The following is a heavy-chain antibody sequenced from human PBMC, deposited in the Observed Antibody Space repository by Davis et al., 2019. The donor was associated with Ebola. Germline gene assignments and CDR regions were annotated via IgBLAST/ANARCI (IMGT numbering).Heavy chain of an antibody. CDR3: VKDLHFLGTTVTTLEPPHFDY. CDR2: ISSNGGST. Sequence: GESLKISCSASGFTFSSYAMHWVRQAPGKGLEYVSAISSNGGSTYYADSVKGRFTISRDNSKNTLYLQMSSLRAEDTAVYYCVKDLHFLGTTVTTLEPPHFDYWGQGTLVTVSS. V-gene: IGHV3-64D*08. D-gene: IGHD4-17*01. CDR1: GFTFSSYA. J-gene: IGHJ4*02.